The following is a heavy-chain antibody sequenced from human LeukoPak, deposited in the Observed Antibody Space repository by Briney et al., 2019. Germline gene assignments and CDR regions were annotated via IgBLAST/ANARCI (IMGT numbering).Heavy chain of an antibody. J-gene: IGHJ4*02. CDR1: GFTFSSYA. Sequence: GGSLRLSCAASGFTFSSYAMHWVRQAPGKGLEWVAVISYDGSNKYYADSVKGRFTISRDNSKNTLYLQMNSLRAEDTAVYYCARDLGPDYYFDYWGQGTLVTVSS. V-gene: IGHV3-30-3*01. CDR2: ISYDGSNK. CDR3: ARDLGPDYYFDY. D-gene: IGHD3-16*01.